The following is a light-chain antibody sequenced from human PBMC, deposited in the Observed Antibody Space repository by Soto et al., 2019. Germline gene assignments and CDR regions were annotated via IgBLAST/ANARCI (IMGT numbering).Light chain of an antibody. CDR2: LGS. Sequence: EIVMTQSPLSLSVTPGEPASISCRSSQSLLHSDGYNYLDWYLQKPGQPPHLLIYLGSKQASGVHDVFSGSGSGTEFTLKISRVEAEDVGVYYCMQGHEHPTFGQGTKLDIK. CDR3: MQGHEHPT. V-gene: IGKV2-28*01. J-gene: IGKJ2*01. CDR1: QSLLHSDGYNY.